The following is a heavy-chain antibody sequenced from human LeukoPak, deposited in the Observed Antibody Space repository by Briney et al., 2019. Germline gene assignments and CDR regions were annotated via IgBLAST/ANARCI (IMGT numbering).Heavy chain of an antibody. J-gene: IGHJ5*02. CDR2: IYYSGST. D-gene: IGHD2-2*01. V-gene: IGHV4-39*01. Sequence: SETLSLTCTVSGGSISSSSYYWGWIRQPPGKGLEWIGSIYYSGSTYYNPSLKSRVTISVDTSKNQFSLKLSSVTAADTAVYYCARTSSVVVPFRRTYGFDPWGQGTLVTVSS. CDR1: GGSISSSSYY. CDR3: ARTSSVVVPFRRTYGFDP.